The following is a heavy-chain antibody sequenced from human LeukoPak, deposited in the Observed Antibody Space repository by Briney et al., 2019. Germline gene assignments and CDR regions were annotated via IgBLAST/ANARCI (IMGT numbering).Heavy chain of an antibody. CDR3: AKSEWDSVGPYYSFGMDV. Sequence: SETLFLTCAVRGGSFTGFYWIWIRQPPGKGLEWIGEINHSRRTSYNPSLKSRVTISVDTSKNQFSLKLTSVTAADTGVYYCAKSEWDSVGPYYSFGMDVWGQGTTVTVS. CDR2: INHSRRT. D-gene: IGHD1-26*01. CDR1: GGSFTGFY. V-gene: IGHV4-34*01. J-gene: IGHJ6*02.